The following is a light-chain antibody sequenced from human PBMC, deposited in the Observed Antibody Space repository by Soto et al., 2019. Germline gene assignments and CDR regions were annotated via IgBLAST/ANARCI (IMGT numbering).Light chain of an antibody. CDR3: QKFNTAPLT. CDR2: SAS. Sequence: DIQMTQSPSSLSASVGDRVTITCRASQDISVYLAWYQQKPGKVPKLLIYSASTLQSGVPSRFSGSGSGTDFTLTISSLQPEDVATYYCQKFNTAPLTFGXGTR. CDR1: QDISVY. V-gene: IGKV1-27*01. J-gene: IGKJ5*01.